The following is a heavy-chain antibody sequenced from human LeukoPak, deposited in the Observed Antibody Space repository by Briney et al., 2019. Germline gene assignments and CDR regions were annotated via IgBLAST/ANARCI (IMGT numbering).Heavy chain of an antibody. D-gene: IGHD5-12*01. V-gene: IGHV3-11*01. J-gene: IGHJ4*02. CDR3: VGLKAAYTGYDIIDY. Sequence: GGSLRLSCAASGFTFSACYMSWIRQAPGKGLEWVSYISTTGSTIKYADSVKGRFTISRDNAKNSLFLHMNSLRAEDTAVYYCVGLKAAYTGYDIIDYWGQGTLITVSP. CDR2: ISTTGSTI. CDR1: GFTFSACY.